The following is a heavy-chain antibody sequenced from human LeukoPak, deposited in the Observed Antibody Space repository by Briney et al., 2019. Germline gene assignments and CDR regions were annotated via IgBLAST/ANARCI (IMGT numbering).Heavy chain of an antibody. Sequence: GGSLRLSCAASGFTFSSYAMRWVRQAPGKGLEWVSSISGSGDSTYNADSVKGRFTISRDKSKNTLYLQMNSLRAEDTAVYYCAKDGGQEVDYWGQGTLVTVSS. V-gene: IGHV3-23*01. CDR1: GFTFSSYA. CDR2: ISGSGDST. CDR3: AKDGGQEVDY. D-gene: IGHD3-16*01. J-gene: IGHJ4*02.